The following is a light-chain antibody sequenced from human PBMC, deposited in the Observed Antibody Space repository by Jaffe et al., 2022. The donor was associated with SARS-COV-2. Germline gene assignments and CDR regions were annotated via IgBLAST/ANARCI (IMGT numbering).Light chain of an antibody. Sequence: QSVLTQPPSVSGAPGQRVTISCTGSNSNIGAGYDVHWYQRLPGTAPRLLIYGNTNRPSGVPDRFSGSKSGTSASLAITGLQAEDEAEYYCQSYDSILSGSLFGGGTKLTVL. J-gene: IGLJ2*01. CDR2: GNT. V-gene: IGLV1-40*01. CDR3: QSYDSILSGSL. CDR1: NSNIGAGYD.